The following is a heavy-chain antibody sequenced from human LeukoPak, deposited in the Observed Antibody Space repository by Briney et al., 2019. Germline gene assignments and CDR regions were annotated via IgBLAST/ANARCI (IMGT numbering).Heavy chain of an antibody. D-gene: IGHD5-18*01. CDR2: IYHSGST. J-gene: IGHJ4*02. CDR3: ARIRGPYSYDYYFDY. V-gene: IGHV4-4*02. CDR1: GGSISSSNW. Sequence: PSETLSLTCAVSGGSISSSNWWSWVRQPPGKGLEWIGEIYHSGSTNYNPSLKSRVTISVDKSKNQFSLKLSSVTAADTAVYYCARIRGPYSYDYYFDYWGQGTLVTVSS.